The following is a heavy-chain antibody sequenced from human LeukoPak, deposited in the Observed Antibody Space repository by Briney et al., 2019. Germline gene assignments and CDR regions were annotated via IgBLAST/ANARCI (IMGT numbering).Heavy chain of an antibody. D-gene: IGHD6-13*01. Sequence: DTVKVSCKASGYTFTGYHMYWVRQAHGQGLECMGWIKTNSGVTKYTQKFQGRVTMTRDTSITTAYMELNKLTSDDTAVYYCARGSRVGAGGAGWFDTWGQGALVTVS. V-gene: IGHV1-2*02. J-gene: IGHJ5*02. CDR3: ARGSRVGAGGAGWFDT. CDR1: GYTFTGYH. CDR2: IKTNSGVT.